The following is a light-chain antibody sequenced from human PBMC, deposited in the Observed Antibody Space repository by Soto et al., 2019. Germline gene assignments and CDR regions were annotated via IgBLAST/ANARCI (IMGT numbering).Light chain of an antibody. J-gene: IGKJ1*01. CDR3: QQYGSSPWT. Sequence: EIVLTQSPGTLSLSPGERATLSCRASQSVASNLLAWYQQKPGQAPRLLIYTASHRDTGIPDRFSGGGSGTDFTLTISRLEPEDFAVYYCQQYGSSPWTFGQGTKVEIK. CDR2: TAS. CDR1: QSVASNL. V-gene: IGKV3-20*01.